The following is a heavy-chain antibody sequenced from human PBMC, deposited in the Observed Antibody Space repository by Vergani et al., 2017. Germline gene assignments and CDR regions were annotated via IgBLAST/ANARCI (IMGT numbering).Heavy chain of an antibody. CDR1: GFTFSSYG. V-gene: IGHV3-33*06. D-gene: IGHD3-22*01. Sequence: QVQLVESGGGVVQPGRSLRLSCAASGFTFSSYGMHWVRQAPGKGLEWVAVIWYDGSNKYYADSVKGRFTISRDNSKNTLYLQMNSLRTEDTALYYCAKGGYYYDSSGPFDYWGQGTLVTVSS. CDR2: IWYDGSNK. CDR3: AKGGYYYDSSGPFDY. J-gene: IGHJ4*02.